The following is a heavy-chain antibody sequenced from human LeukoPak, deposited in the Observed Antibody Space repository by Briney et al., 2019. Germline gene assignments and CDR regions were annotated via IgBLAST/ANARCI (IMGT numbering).Heavy chain of an antibody. CDR1: GGTFSSYA. V-gene: IGHV1-69*13. Sequence: ASVKVSCKASGGTFSSYAISWVRQAPGQGLEWMGGIIPIFGTANYAQKFQGRVTITADESTSTAYMELSSLRSEDTAVYYCARVLGPGWEPGYFDYWAREPWSPSPQ. CDR3: ARVLGPGWEPGYFDY. D-gene: IGHD1-26*01. CDR2: IIPIFGTA. J-gene: IGHJ4*02.